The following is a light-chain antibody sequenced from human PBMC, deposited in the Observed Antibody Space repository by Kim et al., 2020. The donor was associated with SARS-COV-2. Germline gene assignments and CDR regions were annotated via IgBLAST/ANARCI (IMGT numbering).Light chain of an antibody. V-gene: IGKV1-NL1*01. CDR1: QDISNS. CDR2: AAS. Sequence: VGDPVTITCRASQDISNSLAWYQQKPGNAPRLLLYAASTLHSGVPSRFSGSGSGSDYTLTINSLQPEDFATYYCHQYSGTLGTFGQGTKVDIK. J-gene: IGKJ1*01. CDR3: HQYSGTLGT.